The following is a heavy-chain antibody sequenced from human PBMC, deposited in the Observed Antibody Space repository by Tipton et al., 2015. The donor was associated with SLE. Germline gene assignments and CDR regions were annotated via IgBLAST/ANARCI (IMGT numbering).Heavy chain of an antibody. D-gene: IGHD3-22*01. V-gene: IGHV1-18*01. CDR1: GYTFTSYG. J-gene: IGHJ6*02. CDR2: ISAYNGNT. CDR3: ARTTMTRTMDV. Sequence: QSGAEVKKPGSSVKVSCKASGYTFTSYGISWVRQAPGQGLEWMGWISAYNGNTNYAQKIQGRVTMTTDTSTSTAYVELRSLRSDDTAVYYCARTTMTRTMDVWGQGTTVTVSS.